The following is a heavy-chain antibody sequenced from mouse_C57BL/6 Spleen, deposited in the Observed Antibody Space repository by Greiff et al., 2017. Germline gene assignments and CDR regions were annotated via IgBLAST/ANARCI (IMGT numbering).Heavy chain of an antibody. CDR3: TRGGITAVVAPYFGY. J-gene: IGHJ2*01. V-gene: IGHV1-15*01. D-gene: IGHD1-1*01. Sequence: QVQLQQSGAELVRPGASVTLSCKASGYTFTDYEMHWVKQTPVHGLEWIGAIDPATGGTAYNQKFKGKAILAADESSSTAYMELRSLTSEDSAVYYCTRGGITAVVAPYFGYWGQGTTLTVSS. CDR1: GYTFTDYE. CDR2: IDPATGGT.